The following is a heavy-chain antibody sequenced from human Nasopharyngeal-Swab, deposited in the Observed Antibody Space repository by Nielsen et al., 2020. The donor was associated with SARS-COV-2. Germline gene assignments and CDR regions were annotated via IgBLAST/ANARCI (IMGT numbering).Heavy chain of an antibody. J-gene: IGHJ4*02. CDR3: AQGVVAATHY. Sequence: GESLKISCAASGFTFSSSAFSWVGQAPGKGLEWVSAISGSGGSTYYADSVKGRFTISRDNSKNTLYLQMNSLRAEDTAVYYCAQGVVAATHYWGQGTLVTVSS. CDR2: ISGSGGST. CDR1: GFTFSSSA. D-gene: IGHD2-15*01. V-gene: IGHV3-23*01.